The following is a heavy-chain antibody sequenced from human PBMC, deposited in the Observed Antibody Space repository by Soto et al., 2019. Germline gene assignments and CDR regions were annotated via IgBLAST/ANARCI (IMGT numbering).Heavy chain of an antibody. CDR2: IGGSGVIT. Sequence: GGSLRLSCAVSGFIFSDYDMTWVRQAPGKGLEWVSVIGGSGVITHYADSVKGRFTISRDKSKNTLYLQMNSLRAEDMAVYYCARGTRLSMLRGVVYFYGMDVWGQGTTVTVSS. CDR1: GFIFSDYD. CDR3: ARGTRLSMLRGVVYFYGMDV. D-gene: IGHD3-10*01. V-gene: IGHV3-23*01. J-gene: IGHJ6*01.